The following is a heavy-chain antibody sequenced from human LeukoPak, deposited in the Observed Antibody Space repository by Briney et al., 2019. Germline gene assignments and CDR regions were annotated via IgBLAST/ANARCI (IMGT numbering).Heavy chain of an antibody. CDR3: ASPSYYGSESEATDI. V-gene: IGHV3-66*01. CDR2: IYSGGST. J-gene: IGHJ3*02. Sequence: PGGSLRLSCAASGFTVSSNYMSWVRQAPGKGLEWVSVIYSGGSTYYADSVKGRFTISRDNSKNTLYLQMSSLRAEDTAVYYCASPSYYGSESEATDIWGQGTMVTVSS. D-gene: IGHD3-10*01. CDR1: GFTVSSNY.